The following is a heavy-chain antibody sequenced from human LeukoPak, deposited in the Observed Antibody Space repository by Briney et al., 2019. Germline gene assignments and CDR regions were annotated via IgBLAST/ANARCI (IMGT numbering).Heavy chain of an antibody. CDR3: VRRRDYGDHSHFDY. V-gene: IGHV3-30*03. CDR1: GFTFSSYG. Sequence: GGSLRLSCAASGFTFSSYGMHWVRQAPGKGLEWVTVISYDGSNKYYADSVKGRFTISRDNSKNTLYLQMDSLRIEDSAVYYCVRRRDYGDHSHFDYWGQGTRVTVSS. D-gene: IGHD4-23*01. CDR2: ISYDGSNK. J-gene: IGHJ4*02.